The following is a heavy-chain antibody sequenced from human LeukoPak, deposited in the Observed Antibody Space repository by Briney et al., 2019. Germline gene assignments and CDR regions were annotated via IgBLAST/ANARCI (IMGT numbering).Heavy chain of an antibody. Sequence: SQTLSLTCAISGDSVSSNSAAWNWIRQSPSRGLEWLGRTYYRSKWYNDYAVSVKSRITINPDTSKNQFSLQLNSVTPEDTALYYCARVGYYYDSSGYEPGYYYYYMDVWGKGTTVTVSS. CDR2: TYYRSKWYN. D-gene: IGHD3-22*01. CDR3: ARVGYYYDSSGYEPGYYYYYMDV. V-gene: IGHV6-1*01. CDR1: GDSVSSNSAA. J-gene: IGHJ6*03.